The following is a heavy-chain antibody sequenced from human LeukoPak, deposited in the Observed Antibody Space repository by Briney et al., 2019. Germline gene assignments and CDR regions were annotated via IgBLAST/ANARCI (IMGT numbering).Heavy chain of an antibody. CDR3: ARDGNGPFDY. V-gene: IGHV4-38-2*02. D-gene: IGHD1-1*01. CDR2: IYHSGST. J-gene: IGHJ4*02. Sequence: PSETLSLTCTVSGYSITSGYYWGRIRQPPGKGLEWIGSIYHSGSTYYSPSLKSRVTISVDTSNNQFSLKLSSVTAADTAVYYCARDGNGPFDYWGQGALVTVSS. CDR1: GYSITSGYY.